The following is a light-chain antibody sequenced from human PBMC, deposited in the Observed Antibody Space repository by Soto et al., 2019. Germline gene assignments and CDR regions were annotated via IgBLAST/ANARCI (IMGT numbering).Light chain of an antibody. CDR1: QSVSSN. CDR3: QQGNDWPWT. J-gene: IGKJ1*01. Sequence: EIVMTQSPATLSVSPGERATLSCRASQSVSSNLGWYQQKPGQAPRLLIYDASTRATGIPARFSGSGSGTEFTRTISSLQSEDFAVYYCQQGNDWPWTFGQGTKVEIK. V-gene: IGKV3-15*01. CDR2: DAS.